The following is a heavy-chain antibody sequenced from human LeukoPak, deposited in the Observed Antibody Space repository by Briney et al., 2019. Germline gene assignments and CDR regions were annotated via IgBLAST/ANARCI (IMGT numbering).Heavy chain of an antibody. CDR1: GFTFTSSA. V-gene: IGHV1-58*01. CDR3: AAEGRPTVVTFRKGAVDL. Sequence: SLKVSCKASGFTFTSSAVQWVRQARGQRLEWIGWCVVGSGNTNYAQKLQARVTITRDMSTSTVYMELSSLRSEDTAVYYCAAEGRPTVVTFRKGAVDLWGQGTMVTVSS. CDR2: CVVGSGNT. D-gene: IGHD4-23*01. J-gene: IGHJ3*01.